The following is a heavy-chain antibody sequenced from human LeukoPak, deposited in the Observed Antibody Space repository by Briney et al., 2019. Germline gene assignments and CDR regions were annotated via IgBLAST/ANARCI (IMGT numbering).Heavy chain of an antibody. J-gene: IGHJ4*02. Sequence: GGSLRLSCAASGFTFISYGMHWVRQAPGKGLEWVGVISDDGRSKDYADSVKGRFTISRDNSKDTLYLQMNSLRAEDTAVYYCAKRPSDYGDYVTYFDYWGQGTLVTVSS. CDR1: GFTFISYG. D-gene: IGHD4-17*01. CDR2: ISDDGRSK. V-gene: IGHV3-30*18. CDR3: AKRPSDYGDYVTYFDY.